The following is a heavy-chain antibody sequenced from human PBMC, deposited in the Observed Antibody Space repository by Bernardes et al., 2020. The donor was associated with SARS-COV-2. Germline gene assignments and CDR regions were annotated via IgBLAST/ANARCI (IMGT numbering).Heavy chain of an antibody. CDR2: ISSSTSAI. CDR1: GFTFSNYT. Sequence: GGSLRLSCAASGFTFSNYTMNWVRQAPGKGLEWVLSISSSTSAIYYAASVKGRFTISRDNAKNSLYMQMNSLRDEDTAVYYCARDLRGGGQYWGQGTLVTVSS. V-gene: IGHV3-48*02. CDR3: ARDLRGGGQY. J-gene: IGHJ4*02. D-gene: IGHD3-16*01.